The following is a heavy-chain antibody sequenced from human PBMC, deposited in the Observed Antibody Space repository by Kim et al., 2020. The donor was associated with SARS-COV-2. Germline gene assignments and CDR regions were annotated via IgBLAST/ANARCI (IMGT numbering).Heavy chain of an antibody. CDR3: ARGSLGQLVFNYYYYMDV. CDR2: MNPNSGNT. V-gene: IGHV1-8*01. J-gene: IGHJ6*03. CDR1: GYTFTSYD. Sequence: ASVKVSCKASGYTFTSYDINWVRQATGQGLEWMGWMNPNSGNTGYAQKFQGRVTMTRNTSISTAYMELSSLRSEDTAVYYCARGSLGQLVFNYYYYMDVWGKGTTVTVPS. D-gene: IGHD6-6*01.